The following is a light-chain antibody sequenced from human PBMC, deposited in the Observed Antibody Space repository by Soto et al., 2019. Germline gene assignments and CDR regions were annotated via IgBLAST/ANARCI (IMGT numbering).Light chain of an antibody. CDR1: QGISNY. V-gene: IGKV1-27*01. CDR3: QKYDSSPLT. J-gene: IGKJ4*01. CDR2: GAS. Sequence: DILMTQSPSSLSASVGDRVTITCRASQGISNYLAWYQQKPGQVPKLLIYGASNLQSGVPSRFSGRGSGTDFTLTVSSLQPEDVGSYYCQKYDSSPLTFGGGTKVEIK.